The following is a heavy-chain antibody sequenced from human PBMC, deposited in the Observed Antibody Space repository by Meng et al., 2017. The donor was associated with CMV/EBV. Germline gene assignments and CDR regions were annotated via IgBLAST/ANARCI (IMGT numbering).Heavy chain of an antibody. CDR1: GFTFSSYS. Sequence: GESLKISCAASGFTFSSYSMNWVRQAPGKGLEWVSSISSSSSYIYYADSVKGRFTISRDNAKNSLYLQMNSLRAEDTAVYYCARDGAAAGYYYYGMDVWGQGTTVTVSS. J-gene: IGHJ6*02. V-gene: IGHV3-21*01. D-gene: IGHD6-13*01. CDR3: ARDGAAAGYYYYGMDV. CDR2: ISSSSSYI.